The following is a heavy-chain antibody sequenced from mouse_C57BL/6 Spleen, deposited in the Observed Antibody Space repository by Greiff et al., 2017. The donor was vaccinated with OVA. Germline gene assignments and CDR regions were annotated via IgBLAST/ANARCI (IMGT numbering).Heavy chain of an antibody. V-gene: IGHV1-4*01. D-gene: IGHD1-1*01. Sequence: QVQLQQSGAELARPGASVKMSCKASGYTFTSYTMHWVKQRPGQGLEWIGYINPSSGYPKYNQKLKDKATLTAAKSSSTAYMQLSSLPSKDPAVYYCARDGSSPGNYWGQGTTLTVSS. J-gene: IGHJ2*01. CDR3: ARDGSSPGNY. CDR2: INPSSGYP. CDR1: GYTFTSYT.